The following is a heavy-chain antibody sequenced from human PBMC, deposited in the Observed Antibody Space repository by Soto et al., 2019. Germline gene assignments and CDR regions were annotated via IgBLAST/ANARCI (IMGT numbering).Heavy chain of an antibody. V-gene: IGHV3-21*01. Sequence: EVQLVESGGGPVKPGGSLRLSCAASGFTFSSYSMNWVRQAPGKGLEWVSSISSSSSYIYYADSVKGRFTISRDNAKNSLYLQMNSLRAEDTAVYYCARDLDDYIWGSYHYFDYWGQGTLVTVSS. CDR3: ARDLDDYIWGSYHYFDY. J-gene: IGHJ4*02. CDR1: GFTFSSYS. CDR2: ISSSSSYI. D-gene: IGHD3-16*02.